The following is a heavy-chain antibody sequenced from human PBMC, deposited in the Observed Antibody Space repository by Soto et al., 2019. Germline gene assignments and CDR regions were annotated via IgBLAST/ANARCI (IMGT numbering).Heavy chain of an antibody. J-gene: IGHJ5*02. Sequence: QVQLQQWGAGLLKPSETLSLTCAVYGGSLSGYYWTWIRQPPGKGLEWIGEINHSGGTNYNPSLKSRVTISVDTSKMQFSLKLSSVTAADTAVYYCARTFDNWGLGTLVSVSS. V-gene: IGHV4-34*01. CDR2: INHSGGT. CDR3: ARTFDN. CDR1: GGSLSGYY.